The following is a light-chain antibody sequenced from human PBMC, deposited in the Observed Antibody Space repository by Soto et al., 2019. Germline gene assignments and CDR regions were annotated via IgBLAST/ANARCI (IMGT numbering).Light chain of an antibody. V-gene: IGLV2-14*01. Sequence: QSALTQPASVSGSPGQSITISCTGTISDVGGYNFVSWYQQHPGKAPKLMIYEVSNRPSGVSNPFSGSKSGNTASLTISGPQAEDEADYYYSSYTSSSTPLVFGGGTKLTVL. CDR3: SSYTSSSTPLV. CDR1: ISDVGGYNF. CDR2: EVS. J-gene: IGLJ2*01.